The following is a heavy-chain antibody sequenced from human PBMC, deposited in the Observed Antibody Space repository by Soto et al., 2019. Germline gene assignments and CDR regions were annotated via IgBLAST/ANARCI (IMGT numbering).Heavy chain of an antibody. D-gene: IGHD3-3*01. CDR2: IYHSGST. CDR3: ARAIITIFGEVTNTGNYYYGMDV. V-gene: IGHV4-4*02. Sequence: SETLSLTCAVSGGSISSSNWWSWVRQPPGKGLEWIGEIYHSGSTNYNPSLKSRVTISVDKSKNQFSLKLSSVTAADTAVYYCARAIITIFGEVTNTGNYYYGMDVWGQGTTVTVSS. CDR1: GGSISSSNW. J-gene: IGHJ6*02.